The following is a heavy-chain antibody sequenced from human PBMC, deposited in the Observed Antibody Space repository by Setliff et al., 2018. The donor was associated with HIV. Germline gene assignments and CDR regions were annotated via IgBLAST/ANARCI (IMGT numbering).Heavy chain of an antibody. Sequence: GGSLRLYCTTSGFNFGDYGMSWVRQAPGEGLEWVSIIRNKAYGGTTEYAASVKGRFTMSRDDSKGIGYLQMNSLKTDDTAVYYCTRESGGATDYWGQGTLVTVSS. V-gene: IGHV3-49*04. CDR1: GFNFGDYG. CDR2: IRNKAYGGTT. J-gene: IGHJ4*02. CDR3: TRESGGATDY. D-gene: IGHD3-16*01.